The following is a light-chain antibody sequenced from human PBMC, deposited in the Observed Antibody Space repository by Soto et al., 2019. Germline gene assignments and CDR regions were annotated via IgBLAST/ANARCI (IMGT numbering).Light chain of an antibody. CDR3: LQVSSFPRT. J-gene: IGKJ1*01. CDR2: AAS. CDR1: RGIGDR. Sequence: DIQMTQSPSSLSAVVGDRVTITCRASRGIGDRLAWSQQKPGKAPQFLIQAASNLQSGVPSRFSGSGSGTEIILSIHRLQPEDIATYYCLQVSSFPRTFGQGTKVDIK. V-gene: IGKV1-12*01.